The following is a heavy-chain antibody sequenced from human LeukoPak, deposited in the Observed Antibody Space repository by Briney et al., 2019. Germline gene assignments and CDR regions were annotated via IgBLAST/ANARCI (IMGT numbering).Heavy chain of an antibody. CDR2: ISYDGSNK. CDR1: GFTFSSYG. V-gene: IGHV3-30*03. Sequence: GGSLRLSCAASGFTFSSYGMHWVRQAPGKGLEWVAVISYDGSNKYYADSVKGRFTISRDNTKNTLFLQMNSLRAEDTAVYFCTRALLSATGREEWGRGTLVTVSS. CDR3: TRALLSATGREE. J-gene: IGHJ4*02. D-gene: IGHD3-9*01.